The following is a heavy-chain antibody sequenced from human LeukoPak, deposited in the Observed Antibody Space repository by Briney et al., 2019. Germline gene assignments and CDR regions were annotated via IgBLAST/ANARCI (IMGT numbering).Heavy chain of an antibody. D-gene: IGHD1-14*01. CDR2: IIPIFGTA. Sequence: SVKVSCKASGGTFSSYAISWVRQVPGQGLEWMGGIIPIFGTANYAQKFQGRVTITADESTSTAYMEPSSLRSEDTAVYYCARWNQDIPTQVGYYYYYYGMDVWGQGTTVTVSS. V-gene: IGHV1-69*13. J-gene: IGHJ6*02. CDR1: GGTFSSYA. CDR3: ARWNQDIPTQVGYYYYYYGMDV.